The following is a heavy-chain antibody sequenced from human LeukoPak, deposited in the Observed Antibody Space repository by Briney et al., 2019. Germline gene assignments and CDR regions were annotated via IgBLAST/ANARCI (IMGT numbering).Heavy chain of an antibody. CDR1: GYTFTSYG. CDR2: ISAYNGNT. V-gene: IGHV1-18*01. Sequence: ASVKVSCKGSGYTFTSYGISWVRQAPGQGLEWMGWISAYNGNTNYAQKLQGRVTMTTDTSTSTAYMELRSLRSDDTAVYYCARAPTYSSASPKYYYYYMDVWGKGTTVTVSS. CDR3: ARAPTYSSASPKYYYYYMDV. J-gene: IGHJ6*03. D-gene: IGHD6-25*01.